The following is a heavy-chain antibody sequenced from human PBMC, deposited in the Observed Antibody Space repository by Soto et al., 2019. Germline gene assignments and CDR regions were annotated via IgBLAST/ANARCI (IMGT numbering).Heavy chain of an antibody. CDR3: ARGPDSSGYYYFDY. CDR1: GGSISSGGYY. Sequence: SETLSLTCTVSGGSISSGGYYWSWIRQHPGKGLEWIGYIYYSGSTYYNPSLKSRVTISVDTSKNQFSLKLSSVTAADTAVYYCARGPDSSGYYYFDYWGQGTLVTVSS. D-gene: IGHD3-22*01. V-gene: IGHV4-31*03. CDR2: IYYSGST. J-gene: IGHJ4*02.